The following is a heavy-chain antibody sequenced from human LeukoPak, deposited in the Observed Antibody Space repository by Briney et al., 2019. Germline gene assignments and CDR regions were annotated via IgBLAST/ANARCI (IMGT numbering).Heavy chain of an antibody. V-gene: IGHV3-11*04. J-gene: IGHJ4*02. Sequence: GGSLRLSCAASGFTFSDYYMSWIRQAPGKGLEWVSYISSSGSTIYYADSVKGRFTISRDNAKSSLYLQMNSLRAEDTAVYYCARANYDSSGYYPLIFYWGQGTLVTVSA. D-gene: IGHD3-22*01. CDR1: GFTFSDYY. CDR3: ARANYDSSGYYPLIFY. CDR2: ISSSGSTI.